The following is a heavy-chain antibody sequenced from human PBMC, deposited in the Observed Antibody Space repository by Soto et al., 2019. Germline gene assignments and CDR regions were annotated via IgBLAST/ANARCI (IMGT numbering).Heavy chain of an antibody. J-gene: IGHJ4*02. CDR1: GGSINSYY. V-gene: IGHV4-59*12. Sequence: SETLSLTCTVSGGSINSYYWSWIRQPPGKGLEWIGYIYYSGSTYYNPSLKSRVTISVDTSKNQFSLKLSSVTAADTAVYYCARRWGEGRVDYWGQGTLVTVSS. CDR3: ARRWGEGRVDY. D-gene: IGHD3-10*01. CDR2: IYYSGST.